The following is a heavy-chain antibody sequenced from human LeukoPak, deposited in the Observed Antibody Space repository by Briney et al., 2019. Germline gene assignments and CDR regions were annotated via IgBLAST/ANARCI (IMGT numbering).Heavy chain of an antibody. Sequence: GRSLRLSCAPSGFIFSRHGMHWVRQAPGKGLEWVAIISNDGSRKYYAHSVEGRFTISRDNSKNTLYLQMNSLRAEDTAVYYCAKDSPGITIFGVVIPHPAHFDYWGQGTLVTVSS. V-gene: IGHV3-30*18. CDR2: ISNDGSRK. CDR3: AKDSPGITIFGVVIPHPAHFDY. D-gene: IGHD3-3*01. CDR1: GFIFSRHG. J-gene: IGHJ4*02.